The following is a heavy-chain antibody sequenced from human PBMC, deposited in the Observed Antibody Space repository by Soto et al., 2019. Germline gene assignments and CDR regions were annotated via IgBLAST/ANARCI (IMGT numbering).Heavy chain of an antibody. J-gene: IGHJ4*02. CDR3: VRDPYLPAAGRLSSLHY. V-gene: IGHV3-33*01. CDR2: IWYDGVNK. D-gene: IGHD2-2*01. CDR1: GFSFSSYA. Sequence: QVQLVESGGGVVQPGRSLSLSCAASGFSFSSYAMHWVRQAPGKGLGWVAVIWYDGVNKYYADSVKGRFTISRDNSNNTLYVQMNSLKAEDTAVYYCVRDPYLPAAGRLSSLHYWGPGTLVTVSS.